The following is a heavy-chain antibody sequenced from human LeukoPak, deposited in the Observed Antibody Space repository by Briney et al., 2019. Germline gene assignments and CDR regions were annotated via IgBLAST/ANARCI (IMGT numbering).Heavy chain of an antibody. V-gene: IGHV4-59*01. CDR3: ARDKGPYWYFGL. Sequence: ETLSLTCTVSGYSISSYYWNWIRQPPGKGLEWIGNIYYSGSTDYNPSLKSRVTISVDTSKNQLSLRLSSVTAADTAVYHCARDKGPYWYFGLWGRGTLVTVSS. J-gene: IGHJ2*01. CDR1: GYSISSYY. CDR2: IYYSGST.